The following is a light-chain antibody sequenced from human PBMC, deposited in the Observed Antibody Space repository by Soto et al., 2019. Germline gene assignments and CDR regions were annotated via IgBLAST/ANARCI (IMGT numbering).Light chain of an antibody. J-gene: IGLJ1*01. CDR2: DVK. CDR3: FSYAGSYTFF. V-gene: IGLV2-11*01. CDR1: SSDVGGYSY. Sequence: QSALTQPRSVSGSPGQSVTISCTGTSSDVGGYSYVSWYQQHPGKAPKLMIYDVKTRPSGIPDRFSGSKSGNTASLTISGLQAEDEADYFCFSYAGSYTFFFGTGTKLTVL.